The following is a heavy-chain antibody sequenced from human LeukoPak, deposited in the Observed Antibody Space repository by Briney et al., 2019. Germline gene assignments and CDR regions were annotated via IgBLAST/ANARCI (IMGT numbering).Heavy chain of an antibody. CDR2: ISSSGNTM. V-gene: IGHV3-48*03. Sequence: PGGSLRLSCAASGFTFSNFEMNWVRQAPGKGLEWVSYISSSGNTMYYADSAEGRFTISRDNANNSLYLQMNSLRAEDTAVYYCAKFPYGDYVHYWGQGTLVTVSS. J-gene: IGHJ4*02. D-gene: IGHD4-17*01. CDR3: AKFPYGDYVHY. CDR1: GFTFSNFE.